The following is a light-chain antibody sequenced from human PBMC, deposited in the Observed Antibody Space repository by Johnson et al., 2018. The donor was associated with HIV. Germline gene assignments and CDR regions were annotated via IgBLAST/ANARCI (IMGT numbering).Light chain of an antibody. Sequence: QAVLTQPPSVSAAPGQKVTISCSGSSSNIGNNYVSWYQQLPGTAPKLLIYENNKRPSGIPDRFSGSKSGTSATLGITGLQTGGEADYYCGTWASSLSAGGVFGTGTKVTVL. J-gene: IGLJ1*01. CDR3: GTWASSLSAGGV. CDR2: ENN. CDR1: SSNIGNNY. V-gene: IGLV1-51*02.